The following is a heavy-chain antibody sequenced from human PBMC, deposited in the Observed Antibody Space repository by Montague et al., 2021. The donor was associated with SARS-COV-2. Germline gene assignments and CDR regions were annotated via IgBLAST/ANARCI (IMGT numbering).Heavy chain of an antibody. V-gene: IGHV5-10-1*01. D-gene: IGHD2-21*02. CDR3: AGSQYCGSDWYLAH. Sequence: QSGAEVKKSGESLRISCRGSGYDFTSYWISWVRQMPGKGLEWMGRVNPADSRTNYSPSSQGQVTISVDKSATTAYLQWSSLKASDTAIYYCAGSQYCGSDWYLAHWGQGSLVTVSS. CDR2: VNPADSRT. CDR1: GYDFTSYW. J-gene: IGHJ4*02.